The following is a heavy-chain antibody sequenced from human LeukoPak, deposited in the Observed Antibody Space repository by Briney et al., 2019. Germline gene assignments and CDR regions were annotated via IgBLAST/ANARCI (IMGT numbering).Heavy chain of an antibody. CDR2: ISGSGGST. CDR1: GFTFSSYA. J-gene: IGHJ6*02. D-gene: IGHD6-19*01. CDR3: AKARLAVADYYYGMDV. Sequence: GGSLRLSCAASGFTFSSYAMSWVRQAPGKGLEWVSAISGSGGSTYYADSVKGRFTISRDNSRNTLYPQMNSLRAEDTAVYYCAKARLAVADYYYGMDVWGQGTTVTVSS. V-gene: IGHV3-23*01.